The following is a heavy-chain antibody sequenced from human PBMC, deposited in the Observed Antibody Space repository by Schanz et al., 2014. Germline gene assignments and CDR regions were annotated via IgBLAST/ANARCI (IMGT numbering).Heavy chain of an antibody. CDR3: ARDHQWLARYYMDV. Sequence: EVQLVESGGGLVKPGGSLRLSCAASGFTFRNYGMSWVRQAPGQGLEWVSAISGSGGSTYYADSVKGRFTISRDNPKKTLYLQMNSLRAEDTAVYYCARDHQWLARYYMDVWGKGTTVTVSS. CDR2: ISGSGGST. V-gene: IGHV3-23*04. J-gene: IGHJ6*03. D-gene: IGHD6-19*01. CDR1: GFTFRNYG.